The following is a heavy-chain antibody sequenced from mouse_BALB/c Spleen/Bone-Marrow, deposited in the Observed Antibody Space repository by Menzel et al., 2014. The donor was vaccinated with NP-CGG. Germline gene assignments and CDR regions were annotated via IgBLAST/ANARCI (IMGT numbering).Heavy chain of an antibody. J-gene: IGHJ4*01. V-gene: IGHV1S135*01. CDR2: IDPYNGGT. CDR3: ARDYGNPYYAMDY. Sequence: VQLQQSGPELVKPGASVKVSCKASGYAFTNYSMYWVRQSHGKSLEWIGYIDPYNGGTSYNQNFKGKATLTVDKSSSTAYMHLNSLTSEDSAVFYCARDYGNPYYAMDYWGQGTSVTVSS. D-gene: IGHD2-1*01. CDR1: GYAFTNYS.